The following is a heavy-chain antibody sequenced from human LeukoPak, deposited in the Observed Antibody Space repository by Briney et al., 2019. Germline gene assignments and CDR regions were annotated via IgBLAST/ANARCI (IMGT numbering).Heavy chain of an antibody. Sequence: GESLKISCKGSGYSFTNYWIGWVRQMPGKGLEWMAIIYPGDSGTRYSPSFQGLVTLSADKSISTAYLQWSSLKASDTAMYYCARHDFTSTGRIDYWGQGTLVTVSS. CDR3: ARHDFTSTGRIDY. CDR2: IYPGDSGT. V-gene: IGHV5-51*01. D-gene: IGHD3/OR15-3a*01. CDR1: GYSFTNYW. J-gene: IGHJ4*02.